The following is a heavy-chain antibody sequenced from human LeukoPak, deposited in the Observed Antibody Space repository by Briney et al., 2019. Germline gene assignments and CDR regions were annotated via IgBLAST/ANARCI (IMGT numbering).Heavy chain of an antibody. J-gene: IGHJ5*02. CDR2: ISRSTSYI. CDR1: GFTFSSYS. D-gene: IGHD3-16*01. V-gene: IGHV3-21*01. Sequence: GGSLRLSCAASGFTFSSYSLNWVRQAPGKGLEGVSSISRSTSYIYYADSVKGRFTISRDNSKNTLYLQMNSLRAADTAVYFCAKGDKMLTWRRTYTRFDPWGQGTLVTVSS. CDR3: AKGDKMLTWRRTYTRFDP.